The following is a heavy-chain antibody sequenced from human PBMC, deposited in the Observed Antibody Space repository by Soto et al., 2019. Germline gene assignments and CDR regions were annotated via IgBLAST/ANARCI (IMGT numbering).Heavy chain of an antibody. CDR3: ARRLKAVAAHVGAYYFDY. J-gene: IGHJ4*02. V-gene: IGHV5-51*01. Sequence: GESLKISCKGSGYSFTSYWIGWVRQMPGKGLEWMGIIYPGDSDTRYSPSFQGQVTISADKSISTAYLQWSCLKASDTAMYYCARRLKAVAAHVGAYYFDYWGQGTLVTVSS. CDR2: IYPGDSDT. D-gene: IGHD6-19*01. CDR1: GYSFTSYW.